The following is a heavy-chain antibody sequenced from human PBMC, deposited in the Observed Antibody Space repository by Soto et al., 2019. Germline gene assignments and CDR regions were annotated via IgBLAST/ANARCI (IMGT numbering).Heavy chain of an antibody. CDR3: AKVVYYDSSGSPKDNWFDP. Sequence: GGSLRLSCAASGFTFSSYGMHWVRQAPGKGLEWVAVISYDGSNKYYADSVKGRFTISRDNSKNTLYLQMNSLRAEDTAVYYCAKVVYYDSSGSPKDNWFDPWGQGTLVTVSS. V-gene: IGHV3-30*18. J-gene: IGHJ5*02. D-gene: IGHD3-22*01. CDR1: GFTFSSYG. CDR2: ISYDGSNK.